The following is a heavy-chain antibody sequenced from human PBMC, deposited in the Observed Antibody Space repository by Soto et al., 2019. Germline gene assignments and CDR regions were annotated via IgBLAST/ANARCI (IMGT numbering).Heavy chain of an antibody. Sequence: PGGSLRLSCAASGFTFSNAWMSWVRQAPGKGLEWVGRIKSKTDGGTTDYAAPVKGRFTISRDDSKNTLYLQMISLKTEDTAVYYCTTGSYYDFWSGYFGPRNRNPDFDYWGQGTLVTVSS. J-gene: IGHJ4*02. CDR1: GFTFSNAW. CDR2: IKSKTDGGTT. CDR3: TTGSYYDFWSGYFGPRNRNPDFDY. V-gene: IGHV3-15*01. D-gene: IGHD3-3*01.